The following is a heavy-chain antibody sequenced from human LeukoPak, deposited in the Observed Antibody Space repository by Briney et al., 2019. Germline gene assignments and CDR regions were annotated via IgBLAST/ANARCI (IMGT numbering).Heavy chain of an antibody. CDR3: ARDFGGSPFDY. V-gene: IGHV3-33*08. CDR1: GFTFSSYE. D-gene: IGHD6-25*01. J-gene: IGHJ4*02. Sequence: GGSLRLSCAASGFTFSSYEMNWVRQAPGKGLEWVAVIWNDGSNENYADSVKGRFTISRDNSKNTLYLQMNSLRAEDTAVYYCARDFGGSPFDYWGQGTLVTVSS. CDR2: IWNDGSNE.